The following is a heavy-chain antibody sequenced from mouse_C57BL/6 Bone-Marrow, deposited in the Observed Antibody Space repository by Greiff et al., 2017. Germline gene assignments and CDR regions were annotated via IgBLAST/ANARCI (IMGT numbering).Heavy chain of an antibody. CDR1: GYSITSGYY. CDR2: ISYDGSN. CDR3: ARRQLRLRYYAMDY. V-gene: IGHV3-6*01. J-gene: IGHJ4*01. D-gene: IGHD3-2*02. Sequence: EVQLQESGPGLVKPSQSLSLTCSVTGYSITSGYYWNWIRQFPGNKLEWMGYISYDGSNNYNPSLKNRISITRDTSKNQFFLKLNSVTTEDTATYYCARRQLRLRYYAMDYWGQGTSVTVSS.